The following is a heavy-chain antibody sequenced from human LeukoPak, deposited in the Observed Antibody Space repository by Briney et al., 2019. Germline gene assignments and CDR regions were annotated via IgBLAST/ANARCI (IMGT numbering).Heavy chain of an antibody. CDR3: ASNSLSGSYDY. D-gene: IGHD3-10*01. CDR1: GGSISGTNW. Sequence: PSETLSLTCTVSGGSISGTNWWGWVRQPPEKGLEWIGEIYHSGSITYNASLKSRVTISIDKSKNQFSLKLRSVTAADTAVYYCASNSLSGSYDYWGQGTLVTVSS. V-gene: IGHV4-4*02. J-gene: IGHJ4*02. CDR2: IYHSGSI.